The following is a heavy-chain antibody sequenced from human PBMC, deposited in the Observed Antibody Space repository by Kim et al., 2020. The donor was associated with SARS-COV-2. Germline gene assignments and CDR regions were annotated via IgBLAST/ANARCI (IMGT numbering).Heavy chain of an antibody. CDR2: ISSSSSTR. CDR1: GFTFSSYS. CDR3: ARDGGTMDY. J-gene: IGHJ4*02. D-gene: IGHD3-16*01. V-gene: IGHV3-48*04. Sequence: GGSLRLSCAASGFTFSSYSMNWVRQAPGKGLEWVSYISSSSSTRYYADSVKGRFTISRDNAKNSLYLQMNSLRAEDTAVYYCARDGGTMDYCGQETLFTVSS.